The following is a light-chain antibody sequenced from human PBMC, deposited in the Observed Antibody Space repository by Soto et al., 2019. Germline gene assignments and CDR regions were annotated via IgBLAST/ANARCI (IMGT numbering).Light chain of an antibody. V-gene: IGLV1-40*01. Sequence: QLVLTQPPSVSGAPGQRVTISCTGSSSNIGSTYDVQWYQQLPGTAPKLLIHGNTNRPSGVPDRFSGSKSGTSASLAITGLQAVDEADYYCQSYDDSLSVHYVFGTGTKLTVL. CDR3: QSYDDSLSVHYV. CDR2: GNT. J-gene: IGLJ1*01. CDR1: SSNIGSTYD.